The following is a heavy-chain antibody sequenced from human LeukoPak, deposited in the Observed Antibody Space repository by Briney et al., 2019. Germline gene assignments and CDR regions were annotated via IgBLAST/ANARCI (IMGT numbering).Heavy chain of an antibody. Sequence: GGSLRLSCAASGFTFSSYEMNWVRQAPGKGLEWVSYISSSGSTIYYADSVKGRFTISRDNAKNSLYLQMNSLRAKDTAVYYCARDMYYYDSSGYWGQGTLVTVSS. V-gene: IGHV3-48*03. CDR1: GFTFSSYE. J-gene: IGHJ4*02. CDR3: ARDMYYYDSSGY. D-gene: IGHD3-22*01. CDR2: ISSSGSTI.